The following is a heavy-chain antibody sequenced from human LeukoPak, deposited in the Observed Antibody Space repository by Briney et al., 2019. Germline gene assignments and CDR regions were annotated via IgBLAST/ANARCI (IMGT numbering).Heavy chain of an antibody. CDR1: GFTVSSNY. CDR2: MYTLGNT. Sequence: GGSLRLSCAASGFTVSSNYMTWVRQAPGKGLEWVSVMYTLGNTYYADSVRGRFTISRDNSKNTLYLQMNSLRAEDTAVYYCAKAPLGRCTGVICYSFDYWGQGTLVTVSS. D-gene: IGHD2-15*01. J-gene: IGHJ4*02. V-gene: IGHV3-66*01. CDR3: AKAPLGRCTGVICYSFDY.